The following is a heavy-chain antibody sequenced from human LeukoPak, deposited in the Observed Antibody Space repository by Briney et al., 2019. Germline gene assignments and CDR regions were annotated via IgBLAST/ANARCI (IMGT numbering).Heavy chain of an antibody. D-gene: IGHD2-2*01. Sequence: GESLKISCKGSGYSFTSNWISWVRQMPGKGLEWMGRIDPSDSYTNFRPSFQGHVSTSADKSISTAYLQWSSLRASDIAIYYCARHRGYCSTSSCQEFDYWGQGTLVTVSS. CDR1: GYSFTSNW. CDR2: IDPSDSYT. CDR3: ARHRGYCSTSSCQEFDY. V-gene: IGHV5-10-1*01. J-gene: IGHJ4*02.